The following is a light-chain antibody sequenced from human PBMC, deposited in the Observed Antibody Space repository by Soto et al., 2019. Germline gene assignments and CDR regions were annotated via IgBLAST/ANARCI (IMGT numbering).Light chain of an antibody. Sequence: DIQMTQSPSTLSASVGDRVTITCRASQSISSWLAWYQQKPGKAPKLLIYDASSLESGVPSRFSGSGSGTAFTLTISSLQPDDFVTYYCQQYNTYPYTFGQGTKLEIK. CDR3: QQYNTYPYT. CDR2: DAS. J-gene: IGKJ2*01. V-gene: IGKV1-5*01. CDR1: QSISSW.